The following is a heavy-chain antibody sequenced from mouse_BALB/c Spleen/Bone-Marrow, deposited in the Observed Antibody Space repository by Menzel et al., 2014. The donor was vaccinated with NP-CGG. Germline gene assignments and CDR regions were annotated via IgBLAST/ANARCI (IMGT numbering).Heavy chain of an antibody. CDR3: ASYDYGYYFDY. J-gene: IGHJ2*01. CDR1: GFNIKDTY. D-gene: IGHD2-4*01. V-gene: IGHV14-3*02. CDR2: IDPANGNT. Sequence: EVQLQQSGAELVKPGASVKLSCTASGFNIKDTYMHWVKQRPEQGLEWIGRIDPANGNTKYDPKFQGKATITADTSSNTAYLQLSSLTSKDTAVYYCASYDYGYYFDYWGQGTTLTVSS.